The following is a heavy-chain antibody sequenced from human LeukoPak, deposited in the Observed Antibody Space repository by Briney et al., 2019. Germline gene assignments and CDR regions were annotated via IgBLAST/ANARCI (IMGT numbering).Heavy chain of an antibody. V-gene: IGHV4-4*07. CDR1: GGSISSYY. J-gene: IGHJ1*01. CDR3: ASVNRYSSSNYFQH. CDR2: IYTSGST. Sequence: SGTLSLTCTVSGGSISSYYWSWIRQPAGKGPEWIGRIYTSGSTNYNPSLKSRVTMSVDTSKNQFSLKLSSVTAADTAVYYCASVNRYSSSNYFQHWGQGTLVTVSS. D-gene: IGHD6-13*01.